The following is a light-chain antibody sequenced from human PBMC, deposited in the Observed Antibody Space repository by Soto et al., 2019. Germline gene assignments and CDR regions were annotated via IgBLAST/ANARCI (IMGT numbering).Light chain of an antibody. CDR1: QSLSSN. J-gene: IGKJ2*01. V-gene: IGKV3-15*01. Sequence: EIVMTQSPATLSVSPGERATLSCRASQSLSSNLAWYQQRPGQAPRLLIYGASTRATGIPARFSGSGSGTEFTLTISSLQSEDFAVYYCQQYNYWPPYTFGQGTKLEIK. CDR2: GAS. CDR3: QQYNYWPPYT.